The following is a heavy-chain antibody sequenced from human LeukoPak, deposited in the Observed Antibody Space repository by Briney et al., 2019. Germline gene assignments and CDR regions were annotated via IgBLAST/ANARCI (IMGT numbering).Heavy chain of an antibody. J-gene: IGHJ3*02. CDR3: AKDAFSYNGVYDALDI. Sequence: GGSLRLSCAASGLTFSSYGMHWVRQAPGKGLEWVAFIRYDGSNKYYADAVKGRFTISRDNSKDTLYLQMNSLKVEDTALYYCAKDAFSYNGVYDALDIWGQGTMVTVSS. CDR1: GLTFSSYG. V-gene: IGHV3-30*02. D-gene: IGHD3-3*01. CDR2: IRYDGSNK.